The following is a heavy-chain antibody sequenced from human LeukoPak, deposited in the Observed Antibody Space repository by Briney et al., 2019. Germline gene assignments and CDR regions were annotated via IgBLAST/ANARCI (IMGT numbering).Heavy chain of an antibody. V-gene: IGHV4-38-2*02. J-gene: IGHJ4*02. D-gene: IGHD6-19*01. CDR3: AKGTSSGWYYFDY. CDR2: IYHSGST. CDR1: GYSISMNYH. Sequence: SETLSLTCSVSGYSISMNYHWGWIRQPPGKGLEWIGTIYHSGSTYYNPSLKSRVTISVDTSKNQFSLKLDSVTAADTAVYYCAKGTSSGWYYFDYWGQGTLVTVSS.